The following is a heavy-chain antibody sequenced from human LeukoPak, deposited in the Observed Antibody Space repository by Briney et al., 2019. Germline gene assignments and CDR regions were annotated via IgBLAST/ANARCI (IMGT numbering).Heavy chain of an antibody. CDR3: ARDEYYYDSGGYYSPPFDY. D-gene: IGHD3-22*01. Sequence: GASVKVSCKASGYTFTSYGISWVRQAPGQGLEWMGWISAYNGNTNYAQKLQGRVTMTTDTSTSTAYMELRSLRSDDTAVYYCARDEYYYDSGGYYSPPFDYWGQGTLVTVSS. J-gene: IGHJ4*02. V-gene: IGHV1-18*01. CDR1: GYTFTSYG. CDR2: ISAYNGNT.